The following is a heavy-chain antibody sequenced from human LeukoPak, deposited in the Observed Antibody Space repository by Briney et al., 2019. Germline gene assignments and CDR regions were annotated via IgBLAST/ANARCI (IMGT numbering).Heavy chain of an antibody. CDR1: GGTFSSYA. V-gene: IGHV1-69*04. Sequence: ASVKVSCRASGGTFSSYAISWVRQAPGQGLEWMGRIIPILGIANYAQKFQGRVTITADRSTSTAYMELSSLRFEDTAVYYCARDPLHYYDSSGYVDYWGQGTLVTVSS. J-gene: IGHJ4*02. CDR2: IIPILGIA. CDR3: ARDPLHYYDSSGYVDY. D-gene: IGHD3-22*01.